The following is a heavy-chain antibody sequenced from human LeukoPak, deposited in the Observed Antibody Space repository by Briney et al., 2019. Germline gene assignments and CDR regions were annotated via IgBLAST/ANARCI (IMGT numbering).Heavy chain of an antibody. CDR3: IHYGSGSYSTDY. V-gene: IGHV3-23*01. CDR1: GFTSSSYA. CDR2: ISGSGGST. Sequence: GGSLRLSCAASGFTSSSYAMSWVRQAPGKGLEWVSAISGSGGSTYYADSVKGRFTISRDNSKNTAYLQMNSLKTEDTAVYYCIHYGSGSYSTDYWGQGTLVTVSS. D-gene: IGHD3-10*01. J-gene: IGHJ4*02.